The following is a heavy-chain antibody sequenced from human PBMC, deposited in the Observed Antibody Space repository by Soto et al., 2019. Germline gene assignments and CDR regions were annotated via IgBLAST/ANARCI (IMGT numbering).Heavy chain of an antibody. CDR3: AKDNDGILQWLGGP. CDR2: ISGSGGST. CDR1: GFTFSSYA. J-gene: IGHJ5*02. V-gene: IGHV3-23*01. D-gene: IGHD5-12*01. Sequence: PGGSLRLSCAASGFTFSSYAMSWVRQAPGKGLEWVSAISGSGGSTYYADSVKGRFTISRDNSKNTLYLQMNSLRAEDTAVYYCAKDNDGILQWLGGPWGQGTLVTVSS.